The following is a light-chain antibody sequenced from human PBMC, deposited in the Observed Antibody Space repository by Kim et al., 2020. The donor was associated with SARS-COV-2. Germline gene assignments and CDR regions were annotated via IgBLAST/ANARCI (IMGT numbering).Light chain of an antibody. CDR2: DQG. J-gene: IGLJ3*02. V-gene: IGLV3-19*01. CDR1: SVRDYD. CDR3: YFQASRGSSLVV. Sequence: GQQVRMICKGDSVRDYDESGCEKQPEQAPVLVVYDQGNRPSGIRDRFSGSRSGDRSTLSITSDQAEDEADYDCYFQASRGSSLVVFGGGTQLTVL.